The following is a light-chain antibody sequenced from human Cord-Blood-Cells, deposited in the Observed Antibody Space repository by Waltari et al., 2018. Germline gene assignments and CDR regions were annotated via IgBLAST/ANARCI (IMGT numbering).Light chain of an antibody. CDR1: SSHVGGYNY. CDR2: EVS. V-gene: IGLV2-8*01. Sequence: QSALTQPPSASGSPGQSVTISCPGTSSHVGGYNYVSWYQQHPGKAPKLMIYEVSKRPSVVPDRFSGSKSGNTASLTVSGLQAEDEADYYCSSYAGSNNVFGTGTKVTVL. J-gene: IGLJ1*01. CDR3: SSYAGSNNV.